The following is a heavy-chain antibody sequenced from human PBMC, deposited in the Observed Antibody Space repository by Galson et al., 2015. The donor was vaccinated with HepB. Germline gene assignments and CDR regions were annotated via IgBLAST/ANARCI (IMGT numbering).Heavy chain of an antibody. V-gene: IGHV3-21*01. D-gene: IGHD4-17*01. Sequence: SLRLSCAASGFTFRTYSMNWVRQPPGKGLEWVSSISSSSSYIYNADSVKGRFTISRDNAKNSLYLQMNSLRAEDTAVYYCARAGPAQRPPYGDYGLGYLDPWGQGTLVTVSS. CDR1: GFTFRTYS. CDR2: ISSSSSYI. J-gene: IGHJ5*02. CDR3: ARAGPAQRPPYGDYGLGYLDP.